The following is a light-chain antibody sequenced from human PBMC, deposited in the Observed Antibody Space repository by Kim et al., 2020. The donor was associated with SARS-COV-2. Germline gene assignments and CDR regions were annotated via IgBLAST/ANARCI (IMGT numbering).Light chain of an antibody. Sequence: PGKTVTLPCGSSTGPVTSSHYPYWFQQRPGQAPRTLISDTSNTHSWTPARFSGSLLGDKAALTLSGAQPEDEADYYCLLSYSGAWVFGGGTQLTVL. CDR1: TGPVTSSHY. V-gene: IGLV7-46*01. CDR2: DTS. J-gene: IGLJ3*02. CDR3: LLSYSGAWV.